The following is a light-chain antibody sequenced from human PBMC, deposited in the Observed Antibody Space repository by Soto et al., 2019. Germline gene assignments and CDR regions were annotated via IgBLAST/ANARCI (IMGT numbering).Light chain of an antibody. J-gene: IGKJ1*01. V-gene: IGKV1-5*01. CDR3: QQHKSHWP. Sequence: DIQMTQSPSTLSASVGDRVTITCRASQSISSWLAWYQQKPGKAPKLLIYDASSLESGVPSRFSGSGSVTEFTLNISRLQPDDFATYNCQQHKSHWPFRQGTKVDIX. CDR2: DAS. CDR1: QSISSW.